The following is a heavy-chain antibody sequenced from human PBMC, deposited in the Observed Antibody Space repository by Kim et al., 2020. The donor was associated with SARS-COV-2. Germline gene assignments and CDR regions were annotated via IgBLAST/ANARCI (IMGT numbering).Heavy chain of an antibody. CDR1: GGSISSYY. J-gene: IGHJ4*02. D-gene: IGHD6-13*01. V-gene: IGHV4-59*08. CDR3: ARGRGSWNFDY. Sequence: SETLSLTCTVSGGSISSYYWSWIRQPPGKGLEWIGYIYYSGSTNYNPSLKSRVTISVDTSKNQFSLKLSSVTAADTAVYYCARGRGSWNFDYWGQGTLVTVSS. CDR2: IYYSGST.